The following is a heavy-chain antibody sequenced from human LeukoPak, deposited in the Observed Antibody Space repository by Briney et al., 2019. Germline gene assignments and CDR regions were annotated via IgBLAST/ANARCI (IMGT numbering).Heavy chain of an antibody. CDR2: FDPEDGET. Sequence: GASVKVSCKVSGYTLTELSMHWVRQAPGKGLEWMGGFDPEDGETIYAQKFQGRVTITRDTSASTAYMELSSLRSEDTAVYYCARVPEFGDIVVVWGQGTLVTVSS. J-gene: IGHJ4*02. D-gene: IGHD2-15*01. V-gene: IGHV1-24*01. CDR3: ARVPEFGDIVVV. CDR1: GYTLTELS.